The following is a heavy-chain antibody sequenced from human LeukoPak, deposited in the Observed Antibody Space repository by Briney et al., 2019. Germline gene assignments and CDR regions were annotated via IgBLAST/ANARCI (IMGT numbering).Heavy chain of an antibody. D-gene: IGHD4/OR15-4a*01. Sequence: SETLSLTCAVYGGSFSGYYWSWIRQPPGKGLEWIGEINHSGSTNYNPSLKSRVTISVDTSKNQFSLKLSSVTAADTAVYYCARGRRGASVDYWGQGTLVTVSS. CDR1: GGSFSGYY. J-gene: IGHJ4*02. CDR3: ARGRRGASVDY. CDR2: INHSGST. V-gene: IGHV4-34*01.